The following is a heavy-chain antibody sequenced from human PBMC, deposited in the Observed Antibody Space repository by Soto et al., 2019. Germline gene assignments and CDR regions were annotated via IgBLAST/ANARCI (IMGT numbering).Heavy chain of an antibody. CDR3: AKDKYGDYFNGMDV. Sequence: SLRLSCAASGFNFSSYTMNWVRQAPGKGPEWVSGISWNSGSIGYADSVKGRFTISRDNAKNSLYLQMNSLRAEDTALYYCAKDKYGDYFNGMDVWGQGTTVTVYS. CDR1: GFNFSSYT. J-gene: IGHJ6*02. D-gene: IGHD4-17*01. CDR2: ISWNSGSI. V-gene: IGHV3-9*01.